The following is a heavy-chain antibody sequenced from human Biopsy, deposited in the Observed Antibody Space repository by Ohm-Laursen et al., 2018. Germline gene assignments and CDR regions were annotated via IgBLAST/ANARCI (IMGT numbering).Heavy chain of an antibody. J-gene: IGHJ4*02. CDR1: GGSVRSPDHR. V-gene: IGHV4-61*08. Sequence: GTLSLTWPVSGGSVRSPDHRWNWVRRAPGKGLEWIGNIYYSWTTLYNPSPSGRVIMDLDKFTNQFSLKLKSVTSADTAVYFCARAYFYGMGTSNYFLDSWGQGALVTVSS. D-gene: IGHD3-10*01. CDR2: IYYSWTT. CDR3: ARAYFYGMGTSNYFLDS.